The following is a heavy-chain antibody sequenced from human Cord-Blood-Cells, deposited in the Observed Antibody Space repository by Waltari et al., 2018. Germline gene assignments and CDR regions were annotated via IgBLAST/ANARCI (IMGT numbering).Heavy chain of an antibody. V-gene: IGHV4-39*01. D-gene: IGHD3-16*01. J-gene: IGHJ4*02. CDR2: IYYSGST. CDR3: ARLLLGAGDY. CDR1: GGSISSSSYY. Sequence: QLQLQESGPGLVKPSETLSLTCTVPGGSISSSSYYWGWIRQPPGKGLEWIGSIYYSGSTYYNPSLKSRVTISVDTSKNQFSLKLSSVTAADTAVYYCARLLLGAGDYWGQGTLVTVSS.